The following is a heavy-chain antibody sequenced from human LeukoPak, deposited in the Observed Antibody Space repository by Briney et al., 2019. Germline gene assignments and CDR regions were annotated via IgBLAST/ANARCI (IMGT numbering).Heavy chain of an antibody. CDR2: MNPNNWRT. CDR1: GYTFISYD. J-gene: IGHJ6*03. V-gene: IGHV1-8*01. D-gene: IGHD1-7*01. Sequence: ASVKVSCKASGYTFISYDINWVRQASGQGLEWMGWMNPNNWRTAYAQKFQGRVTMTRNSSISTVYMELNTLRSEDTAVYYCARGSWITGTTSYYYHMDVWGKGTTVTVSS. CDR3: ARGSWITGTTSYYYHMDV.